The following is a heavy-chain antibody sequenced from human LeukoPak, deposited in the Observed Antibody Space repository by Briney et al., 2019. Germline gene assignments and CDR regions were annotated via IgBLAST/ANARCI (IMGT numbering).Heavy chain of an antibody. D-gene: IGHD3-3*01. CDR2: IKKDGSEK. V-gene: IGHV3-7*01. J-gene: IGHJ6*03. Sequence: GGSLRLSCAASGFTFSSYWMSWVRQGPGKGLERVANIKKDGSEKFYVDSVKGRFTISRDNAKNSLYLQMSSLRAEDTAVYYCVREAYDDFWSGSWRYYYYIDVWGKGITVTVSS. CDR1: GFTFSSYW. CDR3: VREAYDDFWSGSWRYYYYIDV.